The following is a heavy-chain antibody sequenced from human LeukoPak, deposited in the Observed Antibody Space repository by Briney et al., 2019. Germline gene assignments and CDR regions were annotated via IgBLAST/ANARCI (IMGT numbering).Heavy chain of an antibody. CDR2: INTNTGNP. CDR1: GYTFTSYA. V-gene: IGHV7-4-1*02. J-gene: IGHJ3*02. Sequence: ASVKVSCKASGYTFTSYAMNWVRQAPGQGLEWVGWINTNTGNPTYAQGFTGRFVFSLDTSVSTAYLQISSLKAEDTAVYYCARDGPPNYDSSGYYRNDAFDIWGQGTMVTVSS. CDR3: ARDGPPNYDSSGYYRNDAFDI. D-gene: IGHD3-22*01.